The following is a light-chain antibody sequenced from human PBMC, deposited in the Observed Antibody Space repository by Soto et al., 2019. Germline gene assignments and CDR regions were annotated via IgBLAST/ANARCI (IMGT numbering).Light chain of an antibody. CDR3: QQRINWPLT. Sequence: EVVLTQSPATLSLSPEERATLSCRASQSVSSSLAWYQQRSGQAPRLLIYDASNRATGIPARFSGSGSGTDFTLTISSLEPEDFAVYYCQQRINWPLTFGGGTKVEIK. V-gene: IGKV3-11*01. CDR1: QSVSSS. CDR2: DAS. J-gene: IGKJ4*01.